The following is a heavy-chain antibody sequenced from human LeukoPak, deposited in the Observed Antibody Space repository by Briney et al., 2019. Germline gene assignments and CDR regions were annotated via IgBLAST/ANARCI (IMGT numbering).Heavy chain of an antibody. D-gene: IGHD2-15*01. CDR2: INSDGSST. Sequence: GGSLRLSCAASGFTFSSYWMHWVRQAPGKGLVWVSRINSDGSSTSYADSVKGRFTISRDNAKNTLYLQMNSLRAEDTAVYYCARDLGYCSGGSCYSYYFDYWGQGTLVTVSS. J-gene: IGHJ4*02. CDR1: GFTFSSYW. CDR3: ARDLGYCSGGSCYSYYFDY. V-gene: IGHV3-74*01.